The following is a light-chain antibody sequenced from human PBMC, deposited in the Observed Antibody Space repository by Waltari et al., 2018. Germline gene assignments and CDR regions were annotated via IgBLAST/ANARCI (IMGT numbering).Light chain of an antibody. CDR1: ESVSNY. V-gene: IGKV3-11*01. Sequence: EIVLTQSPATLSLSPGERATLSCRARESVSNYLAWYQQKPGQTPRLLIYDASNRATGIPARFSGGGSGTDFTLTISSLAPEDFAVYYCQHRSNWPLTFGGVTKVEIK. J-gene: IGKJ4*01. CDR2: DAS. CDR3: QHRSNWPLT.